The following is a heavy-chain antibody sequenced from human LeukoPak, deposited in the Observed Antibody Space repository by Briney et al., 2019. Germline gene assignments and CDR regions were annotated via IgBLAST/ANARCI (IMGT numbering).Heavy chain of an antibody. V-gene: IGHV3-74*01. J-gene: IGHJ5*02. CDR2: IYSDGSIT. CDR3: ARESRMTIFGEVLNWFDP. CDR1: GXTFSSHW. D-gene: IGHD3-3*01. Sequence: QPGGSLRLSWAASGXTFSSHWMHWVRQAPGRGLVWVSRIYSDGSITSYADSVKGRFTISRDNAKNTLYLQMNSLRGEDTAVYYCARESRMTIFGEVLNWFDPWGQGTQVTVSS.